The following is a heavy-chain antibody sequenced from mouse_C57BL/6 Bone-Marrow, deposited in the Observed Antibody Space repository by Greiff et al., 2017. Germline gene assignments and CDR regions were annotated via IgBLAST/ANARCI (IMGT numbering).Heavy chain of an antibody. J-gene: IGHJ4*01. D-gene: IGHD6-5*01. CDR1: GYTFTDYE. V-gene: IGHV1-15*01. CDR3: TRSYVLEAMDY. CDR2: IDPETGGT. Sequence: QVQLQQSGAELVRPGASVTLSCKASGYTFTDYEMHWVKQTPVHGLEWIGAIDPETGGTAYNQKFKGKAILTADKSSSTAYMELRSLTSEDSAVYYCTRSYVLEAMDYWGQGTSVTVST.